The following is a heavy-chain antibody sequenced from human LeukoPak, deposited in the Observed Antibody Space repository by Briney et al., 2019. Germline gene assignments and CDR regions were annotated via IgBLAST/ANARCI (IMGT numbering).Heavy chain of an antibody. CDR1: GGSISSYY. D-gene: IGHD6-19*01. Sequence: SETLSLTCTVSGGSISSYYWSWIRQPPGKGLEWIGYIYYSGTTNYNPSLKSRVTISVDTSKNQFSLKLSSVTAADTAVYYCARRPGIAVAQSYYFDYWGQGTLVTVSS. V-gene: IGHV4-59*12. J-gene: IGHJ4*02. CDR3: ARRPGIAVAQSYYFDY. CDR2: IYYSGTT.